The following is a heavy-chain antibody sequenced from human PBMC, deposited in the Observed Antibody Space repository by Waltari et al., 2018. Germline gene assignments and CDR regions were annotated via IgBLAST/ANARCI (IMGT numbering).Heavy chain of an antibody. CDR3: AREDIVSATQWRGNQYRGNSGYDL. CDR2: TRFDGINK. J-gene: IGHJ4*01. Sequence: VFLVESGGGVVQPGDSLRLSCVTSGFNFNIYGMHWARQAPGKGLEWVAFTRFDGINKHYADSVKGRFTISRDNIENTLYLQMNSLRGEDSAIYYCAREDIVSATQWRGNQYRGNSGYDLWGQGTLVSVSS. D-gene: IGHD5-12*01. CDR1: GFNFNIYG. V-gene: IGHV3-30*02.